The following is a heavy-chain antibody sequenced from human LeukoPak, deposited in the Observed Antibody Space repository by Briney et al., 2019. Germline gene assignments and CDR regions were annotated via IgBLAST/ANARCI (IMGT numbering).Heavy chain of an antibody. Sequence: SVKVSCKASGYTFTGYYIHWVRQAPGQGLEWMGWIDPNSGGTNYAQKFQGRVTMTRDTSISTVYMELNKLRSDDTAVYFCARDLTGTTNHWGQGTLVAVSS. CDR1: GYTFTGYY. CDR2: IDPNSGGT. D-gene: IGHD1-20*01. V-gene: IGHV1-2*02. CDR3: ARDLTGTTNH. J-gene: IGHJ5*02.